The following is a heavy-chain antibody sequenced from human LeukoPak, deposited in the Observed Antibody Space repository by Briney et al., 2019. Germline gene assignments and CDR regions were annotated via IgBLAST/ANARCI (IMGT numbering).Heavy chain of an antibody. CDR2: IYYSGST. CDR3: ARERATGDYVFSSDY. V-gene: IGHV4-59*12. CDR1: GGSISSYY. D-gene: IGHD4-17*01. J-gene: IGHJ4*02. Sequence: SETLSLTCTVSGGSISSYYWSWVRQPPGKGLEWIGYIYYSGSTNYNPSLTSRVTISVDTSRNQFSLKLSSVTAADTAVYYCARERATGDYVFSSDYWGQGTLVTVSS.